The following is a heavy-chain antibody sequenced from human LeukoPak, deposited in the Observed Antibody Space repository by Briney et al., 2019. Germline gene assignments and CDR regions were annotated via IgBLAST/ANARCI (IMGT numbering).Heavy chain of an antibody. Sequence: GASLKVSCKASGYTFTNYAMNWVRQAPGQGLEWMGWINTNTGNPTYAQDFTGRFVFSLDTSVSTAYLQISSLKADDTAVYYCARDPMGYCSSTSCYPSAFDIWGQGTMVTVSS. CDR2: INTNTGNP. D-gene: IGHD2-2*01. CDR1: GYTFTNYA. V-gene: IGHV7-4-1*02. J-gene: IGHJ3*02. CDR3: ARDPMGYCSSTSCYPSAFDI.